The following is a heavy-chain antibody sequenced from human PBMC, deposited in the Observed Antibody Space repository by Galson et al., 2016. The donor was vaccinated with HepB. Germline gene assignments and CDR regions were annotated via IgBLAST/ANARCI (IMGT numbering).Heavy chain of an antibody. D-gene: IGHD6-19*01. J-gene: IGHJ4*02. V-gene: IGHV3-23*01. CDR1: GFTFGRYA. CDR3: ARFTQEWLDRVYYFDY. CDR2: ISGHGGST. Sequence: SLRLSCAASGFTFGRYAMSWVRQAPGKGLEWVSAISGHGGSTYYAGSVQGRFTSSRDRSTNTMYLQMNSLRTDDTAVYYCARFTQEWLDRVYYFDYWGQGTLVTVSS.